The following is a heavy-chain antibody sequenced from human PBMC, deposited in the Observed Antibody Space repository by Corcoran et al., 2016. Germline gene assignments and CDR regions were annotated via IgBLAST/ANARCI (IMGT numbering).Heavy chain of an antibody. CDR1: GYTFTSYY. CDR3: ARDLITSFGVPQLKYGMDV. J-gene: IGHJ6*02. CDR2: INPSGGST. D-gene: IGHD3-3*01. V-gene: IGHV1-46*01. Sequence: QVQLVQSGAEVKKPGASVKVSCKASGYTFTSYYMHWVRQAPGQGLEWMGIINPSGGSTSYAQKFQGRVTMTRDTSTSTVYMGLSSLRYEDTAVYYCARDLITSFGVPQLKYGMDVWGQGTTVTVSS.